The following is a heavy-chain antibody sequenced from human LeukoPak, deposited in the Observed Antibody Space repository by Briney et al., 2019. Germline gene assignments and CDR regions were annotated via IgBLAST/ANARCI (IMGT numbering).Heavy chain of an antibody. Sequence: GGSLRLSCAASGFSVDNNYMTWVRQAPGKGLKCVSIISSGGNTYYADSVKGRFTIVRDRSTGTLYLHLNNLRAEDTAVYYCATRQQSGTYYGMDVWGQGTTVTVSS. CDR3: ATRQQSGTYYGMDV. V-gene: IGHV3-53*01. CDR1: GFSVDNNY. J-gene: IGHJ6*02. D-gene: IGHD3-16*01. CDR2: ISSGGNT.